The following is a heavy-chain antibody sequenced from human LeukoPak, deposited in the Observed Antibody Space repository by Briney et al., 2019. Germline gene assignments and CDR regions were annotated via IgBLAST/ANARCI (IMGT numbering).Heavy chain of an antibody. CDR2: MNPNSGNT. CDR1: GYTFTSYD. J-gene: IGHJ5*02. D-gene: IGHD6-19*01. Sequence: GASVKVSCKASGYTFTSYDINWVRQATGQGLEWMGWMNPNSGNTAYAQKFQGRVTMSTDTSTSTAYMELRSLTSDDTAVYYCARGKKPGVAVAGTGFLFDPWGQGTLVTVSS. V-gene: IGHV1-8*02. CDR3: ARGKKPGVAVAGTGFLFDP.